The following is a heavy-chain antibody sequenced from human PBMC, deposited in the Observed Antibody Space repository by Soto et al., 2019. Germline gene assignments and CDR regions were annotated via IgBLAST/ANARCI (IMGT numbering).Heavy chain of an antibody. J-gene: IGHJ6*02. D-gene: IGHD3-16*01. CDR1: GFTFSSSH. CDR2: ISDTSTYI. Sequence: EVQLVEAGGDLVKPGGSLRLSCAASGFTFSSSHMHWVRQAPGKGLEWVSYISDTSTYIHYADSVKGRFTVSRDYGKSSLYLQMNSLIAEDTAMYYCSRGNTNYGGGMDVWGQGTTVIVSS. V-gene: IGHV3-21*02. CDR3: SRGNTNYGGGMDV.